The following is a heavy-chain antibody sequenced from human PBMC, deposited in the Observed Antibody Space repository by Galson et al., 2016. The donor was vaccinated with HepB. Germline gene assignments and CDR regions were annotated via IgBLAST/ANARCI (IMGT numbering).Heavy chain of an antibody. J-gene: IGHJ4*02. CDR1: GDSISSDY. CDR3: ARGDYDTRGYTMTFDY. D-gene: IGHD3-22*01. V-gene: IGHV4-59*01. Sequence: ETLSLTCTVSGDSISSDYWSWIRQPPGKGLEWIGYIYYSGSTNYNPSLKSRVTISVDTSKNQFSLKLNSVTAADTAVYYCARGDYDTRGYTMTFDYWGQGTLVTVFS. CDR2: IYYSGST.